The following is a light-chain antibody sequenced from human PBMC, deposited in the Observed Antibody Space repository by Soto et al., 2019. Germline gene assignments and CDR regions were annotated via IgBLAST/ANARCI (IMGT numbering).Light chain of an antibody. CDR2: DVS. V-gene: IGLV2-14*01. CDR3: SSYTSSSTQV. J-gene: IGLJ1*01. Sequence: QSALTQPASVSGSPGQSITISCTGTSSDVGGYNYVSWYQQHPGKAPKLMIYDVSNRTSGVSNRFSGSKSGNTASLTISGLQAEDEADYYCSSYTSSSTQVFGTGTKLNVL. CDR1: SSDVGGYNY.